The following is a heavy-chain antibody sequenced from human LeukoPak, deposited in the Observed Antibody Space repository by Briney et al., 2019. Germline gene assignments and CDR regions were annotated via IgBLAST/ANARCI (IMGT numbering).Heavy chain of an antibody. CDR2: IKQDGSEK. Sequence: GGSLRLSCAASGFTLSSYWMSWVRQAPGKGLEWVANIKQDGSEKYYVDSVKGRFTISRDNAKNSLYLRMNSLRAEDTAVYYCARVAVVYYFDYWGQGTLVTVSS. J-gene: IGHJ4*02. V-gene: IGHV3-7*03. D-gene: IGHD2-21*01. CDR3: ARVAVVYYFDY. CDR1: GFTLSSYW.